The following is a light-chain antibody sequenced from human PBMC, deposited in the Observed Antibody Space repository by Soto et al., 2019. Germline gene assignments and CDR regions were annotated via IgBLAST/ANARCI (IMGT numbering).Light chain of an antibody. Sequence: EIVMTQSPATLSVSPGERATLSCRASQSVSSTLAWYQQTPGQAPRLLIYGASTMATGIPARFSGSGSVTEFTLAISSLQSEDCAVYYCQHYNNWPRTFGQGTKVDIE. CDR2: GAS. CDR1: QSVSST. V-gene: IGKV3-15*01. J-gene: IGKJ1*01. CDR3: QHYNNWPRT.